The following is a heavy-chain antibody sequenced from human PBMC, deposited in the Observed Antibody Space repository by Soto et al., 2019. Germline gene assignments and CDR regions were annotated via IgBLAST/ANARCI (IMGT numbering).Heavy chain of an antibody. V-gene: IGHV3-23*01. J-gene: IGHJ1*01. CDR1: GFTFSSYA. Sequence: GGSLRLSCAASGFTFSSYAMSWVRQAPGKGLEWVSAISGSGGSTYYADSVKGRFTISRDNSKNTLYLQMNSLRAEDTAVYYCAKDRVRDSSGYYSPLDFQHWGQGTLVTVSS. D-gene: IGHD3-22*01. CDR2: ISGSGGST. CDR3: AKDRVRDSSGYYSPLDFQH.